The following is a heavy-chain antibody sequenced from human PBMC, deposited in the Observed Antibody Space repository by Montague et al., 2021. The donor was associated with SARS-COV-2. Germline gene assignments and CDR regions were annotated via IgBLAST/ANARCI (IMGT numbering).Heavy chain of an antibody. CDR2: IKQDGSEK. CDR1: GFTFSSYW. D-gene: IGHD3-10*01. CDR3: ARDLTITMVRGVIEEQNYYYYGMDV. V-gene: IGHV3-7*01. J-gene: IGHJ6*02. Sequence: SLRLSCAASGFTFSSYWTSWVRQAPGKGLEWVANIKQDGSEKYYVDSVKGRFTISRDNAKNSLYLQMNSLRAEDTAVYYCARDLTITMVRGVIEEQNYYYYGMDVWGQGTTVTVSS.